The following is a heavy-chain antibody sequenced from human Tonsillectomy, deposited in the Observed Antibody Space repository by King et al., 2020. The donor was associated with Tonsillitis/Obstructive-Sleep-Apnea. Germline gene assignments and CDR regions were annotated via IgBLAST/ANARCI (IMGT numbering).Heavy chain of an antibody. CDR2: ISPDGSNK. D-gene: IGHD6-6*01. J-gene: IGHJ4*02. CDR1: GFTFSSYG. V-gene: IGHV3-30*18. CDR3: AKDRGVYSSSSFDY. Sequence: QLVQSGGGVVQPGRSLRLSCAASGFTFSSYGMHWVRQAPGKGLEWVAVISPDGSNKYYADSVKGRFTISRDNSKNTLYLQMNSLRAEDTAVYYCAKDRGVYSSSSFDYWGQGTLVTVSS.